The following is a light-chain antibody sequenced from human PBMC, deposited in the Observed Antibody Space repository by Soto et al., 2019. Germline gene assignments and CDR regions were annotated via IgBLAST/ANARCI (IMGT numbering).Light chain of an antibody. Sequence: QSALTQPASVSGSPGQSITISCTGTSSDIGGYHYVSWYQQLPGKVPKLIIYDVSNRPSGVSDRFSGSKSGNAASLTISGLQSEHEADYYCSSYTSTSTLYVFGTGTKLTVL. CDR3: SSYTSTSTLYV. J-gene: IGLJ1*01. V-gene: IGLV2-14*03. CDR2: DVS. CDR1: SSDIGGYHY.